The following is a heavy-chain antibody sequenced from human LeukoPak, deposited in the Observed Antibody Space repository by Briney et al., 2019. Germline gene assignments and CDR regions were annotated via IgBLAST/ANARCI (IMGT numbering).Heavy chain of an antibody. D-gene: IGHD3-10*01. CDR1: GFTISNNY. CDR3: ARDRGIWFGELTFDY. J-gene: IGHJ4*02. CDR2: IYSGGFT. Sequence: GGSLRLSCAASGFTISNNYIRWLRQAPGKGLEWVSHIYSGGFTQFAGSVRGRFTMSRDSSKNSLYLQMNSLRAEDTAVYYCARDRGIWFGELTFDYWGQGTLVTVSS. V-gene: IGHV3-66*01.